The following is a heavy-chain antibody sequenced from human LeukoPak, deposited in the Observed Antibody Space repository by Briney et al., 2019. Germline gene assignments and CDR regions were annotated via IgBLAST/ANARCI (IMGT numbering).Heavy chain of an antibody. V-gene: IGHV1-2*02. CDR3: ARDSRIVGATTSYLYYFDY. Sequence: ASVKVSCKASGYTFTGYYMHWVRQAPGQGLEWMGWINPNSGGTNYAQKFQGRVTMTRDTSISTAYMELSRLRSDDTAAYYCARDSRIVGATTSYLYYFDYWGQGTLVTVSS. CDR2: INPNSGGT. CDR1: GYTFTGYY. D-gene: IGHD1-26*01. J-gene: IGHJ4*02.